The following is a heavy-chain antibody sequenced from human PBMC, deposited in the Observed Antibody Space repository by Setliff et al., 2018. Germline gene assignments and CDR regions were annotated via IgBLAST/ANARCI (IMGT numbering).Heavy chain of an antibody. CDR2: IDHSGRT. V-gene: IGHV4-34*01. D-gene: IGHD3-10*01. CDR1: GASFSNYY. Sequence: SETLSLTCTVYGASFSNYYWGWVRQPPEERLEWIGEIDHSGRTKYNPSLKGRVTISVDMSKNQFSMKLTSVTAADTAVYYCARVDFTMIQGVLGLWGQGTLVTVSS. CDR3: ARVDFTMIQGVLGL. J-gene: IGHJ1*01.